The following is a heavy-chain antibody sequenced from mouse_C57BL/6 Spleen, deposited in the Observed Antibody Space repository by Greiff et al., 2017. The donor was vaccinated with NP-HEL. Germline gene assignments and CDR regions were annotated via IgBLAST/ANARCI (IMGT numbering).Heavy chain of an antibody. CDR1: GYAFSSSW. CDR2: IYPGDGDT. V-gene: IGHV1-82*01. Sequence: VQLQQSGPELVKPGASVKISCKASGYAFSSSWMNWVKQRPGKGLEWIGRIYPGDGDTNYNGKFKGKATLTADKSSSTAYMQISSLTSEDSAVYFCARERGYFDVWGTGTTVTVSS. J-gene: IGHJ1*03. CDR3: ARERGYFDV.